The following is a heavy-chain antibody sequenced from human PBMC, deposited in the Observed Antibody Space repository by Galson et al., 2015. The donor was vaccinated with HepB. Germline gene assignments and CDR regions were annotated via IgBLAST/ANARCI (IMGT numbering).Heavy chain of an antibody. J-gene: IGHJ3*02. CDR3: ARHFHQQHAFDI. Sequence: ETLSLTCTVSGGSISSYYWSWIRQPPGKGLEWIGYIYYSGSTNYNPSLKSRVTISVDTSKNQFSLKLSSVTAADTAVYYCARHFHQQHAFDIWGQGTMVTVSS. CDR2: IYYSGST. D-gene: IGHD6-13*01. CDR1: GGSISSYY. V-gene: IGHV4-59*08.